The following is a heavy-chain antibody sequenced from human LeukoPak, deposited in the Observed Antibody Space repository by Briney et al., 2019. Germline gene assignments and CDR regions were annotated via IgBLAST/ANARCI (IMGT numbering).Heavy chain of an antibody. J-gene: IGHJ6*02. CDR2: ISFDGDNK. CDR1: GFTFSSYG. CDR3: AREGTSYGMDV. V-gene: IGHV3-30*03. Sequence: GGSLRLSCAASGFTFSSYGMHWVRQAPGKGLEWVAAISFDGDNKYYADSVKGRFTISRDNSKNTLYLQMNSPRVEDTALYYCAREGTSYGMDVWGQGTTVTVSS.